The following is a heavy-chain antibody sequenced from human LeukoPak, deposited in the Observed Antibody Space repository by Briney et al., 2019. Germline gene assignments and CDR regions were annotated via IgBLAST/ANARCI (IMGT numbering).Heavy chain of an antibody. Sequence: GSLRLSCAASGFTFSSYAMSWVRQAPGKGLEWVSAISGSGGSTYYADSVKGRFTISRDNSKNTLYLQMNSLRDEDTAVYYCARDFGRLPAASYGMDVWGQGTTVTVSS. CDR2: ISGSGGST. D-gene: IGHD2-2*01. CDR3: ARDFGRLPAASYGMDV. CDR1: GFTFSSYA. V-gene: IGHV3-23*01. J-gene: IGHJ6*02.